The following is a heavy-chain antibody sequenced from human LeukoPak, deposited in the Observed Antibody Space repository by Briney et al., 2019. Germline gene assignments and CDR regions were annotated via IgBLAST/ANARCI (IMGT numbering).Heavy chain of an antibody. J-gene: IGHJ4*02. Sequence: SETLSLTCAVYGGSFSGYYWSWIRQPPGKGLEWIGEINHSGSTNYNPSLKSRVTISVDTSKNQFSLKLSFVTAADTAVYYCARGRTRPPYDYVWGSYRLDYYFDYWGQGTLVTVSS. V-gene: IGHV4-34*01. CDR3: ARGRTRPPYDYVWGSYRLDYYFDY. CDR1: GGSFSGYY. D-gene: IGHD3-16*02. CDR2: INHSGST.